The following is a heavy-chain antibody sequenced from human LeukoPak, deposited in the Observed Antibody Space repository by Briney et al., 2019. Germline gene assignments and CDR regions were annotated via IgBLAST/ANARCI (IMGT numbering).Heavy chain of an antibody. CDR2: IWYDGSNK. CDR1: GFTFSSYG. V-gene: IGHV3-33*01. Sequence: PGGSLRLSCAASGFTFSSYGMHWVRQAPGKGLEWVAVIWYDGSNKYYADSVKGRFTISRDNSKNTLYLQMNSLRAEDTAVYYCARGLPATLLDYWGQGTLVTVS. D-gene: IGHD2-2*01. CDR3: ARGLPATLLDY. J-gene: IGHJ4*02.